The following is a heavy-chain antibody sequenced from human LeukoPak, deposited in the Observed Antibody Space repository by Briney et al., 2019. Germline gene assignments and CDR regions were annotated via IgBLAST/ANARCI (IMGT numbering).Heavy chain of an antibody. D-gene: IGHD2-15*01. CDR3: ARGLVVVAATRVPYYYYGMDV. J-gene: IGHJ6*02. CDR2: IIPIFGTA. Sequence: GASVTVSCKTSGYTFTGYYMHWVRQAPGQGLEWMGGIIPIFGTANYAQKFQGRVTITADESTSTAYMELSSLRSEDTAVYYCARGLVVVAATRVPYYYYGMDVWGQGTTVAVSS. CDR1: GYTFTGYY. V-gene: IGHV1-69*13.